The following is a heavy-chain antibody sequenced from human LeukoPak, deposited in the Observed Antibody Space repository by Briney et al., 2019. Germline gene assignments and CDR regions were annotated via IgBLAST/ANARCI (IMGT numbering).Heavy chain of an antibody. D-gene: IGHD4-11*01. V-gene: IGHV3-48*04. J-gene: IGHJ3*02. CDR3: ARAQKYSYDAFDI. CDR2: ISSTGGTI. CDR1: GFTFRNYL. Sequence: PGGSLRLSCAASGFTFRNYLMNWVRQAPGKGLEWVSFISSTGGTIYYADSVKGRFTISRDNAKNSLYLQMNSLSAEDTAVYYCARAQKYSYDAFDIWGQGTMVTVSS.